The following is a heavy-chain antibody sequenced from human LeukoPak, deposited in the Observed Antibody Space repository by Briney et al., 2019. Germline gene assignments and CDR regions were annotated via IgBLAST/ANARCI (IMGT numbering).Heavy chain of an antibody. V-gene: IGHV3-23*01. CDR2: ISGSGGST. J-gene: IGHJ3*02. Sequence: PGGSLRLSCAASGFTFSSYAMSWVRQAPGKGLEWVSAISGSGGSTYYADSVKGRFTISRDNSKNTLYLQMNSLRAEDTAVYYCAKPQQYYDSSGYGNDASDIWGQGTMVTVSS. CDR3: AKPQQYYDSSGYGNDASDI. CDR1: GFTFSSYA. D-gene: IGHD3-22*01.